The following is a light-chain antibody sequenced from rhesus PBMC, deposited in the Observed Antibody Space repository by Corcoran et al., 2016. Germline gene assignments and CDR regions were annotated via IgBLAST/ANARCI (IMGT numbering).Light chain of an antibody. J-gene: IGKJ2*01. CDR1: QGISTY. CDR3: LQYNSKPYS. CDR2: AAF. V-gene: IGKV1-43*01. Sequence: DIQMTQSPSSLSASAGDRVTITCRASQGISTYLNWYQQKPGKAPKRLIYAAFRLESGVPSRFSGSGSGTEFTITISSLQPEDFATYYCLQYNSKPYSFGQGTKVEIK.